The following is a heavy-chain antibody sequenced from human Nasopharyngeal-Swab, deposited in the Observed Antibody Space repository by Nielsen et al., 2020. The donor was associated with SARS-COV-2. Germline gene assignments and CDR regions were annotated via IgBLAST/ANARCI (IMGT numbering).Heavy chain of an antibody. CDR3: VRGPVEGATGYFQF. J-gene: IGHJ1*01. CDR1: GFTFSNYW. D-gene: IGHD1-26*01. CDR2: IDIRGRTT. Sequence: GGSLRLSCATSGFTFSNYWMHWVRQAPGKGLEWVARIDIRGRTTTPADSVKGRFTISRDNTKNTLSLQMNSLTPADTAVYFCVRGPVEGATGYFQFWGQGTLVTVSS. V-gene: IGHV3-74*03.